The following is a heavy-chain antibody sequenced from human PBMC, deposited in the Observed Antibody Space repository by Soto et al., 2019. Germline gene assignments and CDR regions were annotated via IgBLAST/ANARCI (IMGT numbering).Heavy chain of an antibody. CDR3: AAGYYGSGSYGVGY. CDR2: IVVGSGNT. Sequence: QMQLVQTGPEVKKPGTSVKVSCKASGFTFTSSAVQWVRQARGQRLEWIGWIVVGSGNTNYAQKFQERVTITRDMSTSTAYMELSSLRSEDTAVYYCAAGYYGSGSYGVGYWGQGTLVTVSS. D-gene: IGHD3-10*01. J-gene: IGHJ4*02. V-gene: IGHV1-58*01. CDR1: GFTFTSSA.